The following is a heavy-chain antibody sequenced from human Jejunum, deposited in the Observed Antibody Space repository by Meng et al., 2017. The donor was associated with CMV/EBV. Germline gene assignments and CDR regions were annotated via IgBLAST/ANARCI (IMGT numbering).Heavy chain of an antibody. J-gene: IGHJ5*02. CDR3: AKDRGDYSNFRFDP. CDR2: ISGSGGGT. Sequence: SGFLFSDYGMSWVRQAPGKGLEWLSGISGSGGGTYYAESIKGRFTISRDNSKNTIYLQMDNLRAEDTAVYYCAKDRGDYSNFRFDPWGQGTLVTVSS. CDR1: GFLFSDYG. V-gene: IGHV3-23*01. D-gene: IGHD4-11*01.